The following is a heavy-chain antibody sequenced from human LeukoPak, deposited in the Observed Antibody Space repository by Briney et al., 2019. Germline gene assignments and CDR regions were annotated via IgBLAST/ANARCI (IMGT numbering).Heavy chain of an antibody. D-gene: IGHD3-16*01. CDR1: GFTVSSNY. Sequence: GGSLRLSCAASGFTVSSNYMSWVRQAPGKGLEWVSSISSSSSYIYYADSVKGRFTISRDNAKNSLYLQMNSLRAEDTAVYYCARIMITFGGPKGRCLSYGMDVWGQGTTVTVSS. CDR3: ARIMITFGGPKGRCLSYGMDV. V-gene: IGHV3-21*01. CDR2: ISSSSSYI. J-gene: IGHJ6*02.